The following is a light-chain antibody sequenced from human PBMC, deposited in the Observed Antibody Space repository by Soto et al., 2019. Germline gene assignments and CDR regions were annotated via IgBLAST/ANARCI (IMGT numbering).Light chain of an antibody. CDR2: EVS. CDR3: SSYTSSSTYVL. V-gene: IGLV2-14*01. CDR1: SSDVGAYNY. J-gene: IGLJ2*01. Sequence: QSVLTQPASVSGSPGQSITISCTGTSSDVGAYNYVSWYQHYPGKAPKLMIYEVSNRPSGVSHRFSGSKSGNTASLTISGLQAEDDADYFCSSYTSSSTYVLFGGGTKLTVL.